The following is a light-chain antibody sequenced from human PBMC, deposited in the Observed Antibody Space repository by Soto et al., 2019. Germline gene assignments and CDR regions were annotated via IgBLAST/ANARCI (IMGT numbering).Light chain of an antibody. CDR1: HSITSW. V-gene: IGKV1-5*01. CDR2: DAS. Sequence: DIQMTQSPSTLSASVGDRVTITSRASHSITSWLAWYQQKPGKDPQLLIYDASSLESGVPSRFSGSESGTEYTLTITSLQTDDSPTYYCQEYTDNSGTFGQGTKVEIK. CDR3: QEYTDNSGT. J-gene: IGKJ1*01.